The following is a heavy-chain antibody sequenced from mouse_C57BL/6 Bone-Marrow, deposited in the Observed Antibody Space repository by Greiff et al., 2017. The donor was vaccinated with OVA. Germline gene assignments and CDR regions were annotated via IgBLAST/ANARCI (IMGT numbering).Heavy chain of an antibody. D-gene: IGHD1-1*01. CDR1: GYAFSSYW. V-gene: IGHV1-80*01. J-gene: IGHJ4*01. Sequence: VQLQQSGAELVKPGASVKISCKASGYAFSSYWMNWVKQRPGKGLEWIGQIYPGDGDTNYNGKFKGKATLTADKSSSTAYMQLSSLTSEDSAVYFCAKPPIYYYGSSPYYAMDYWGQGTSVTVSS. CDR3: AKPPIYYYGSSPYYAMDY. CDR2: IYPGDGDT.